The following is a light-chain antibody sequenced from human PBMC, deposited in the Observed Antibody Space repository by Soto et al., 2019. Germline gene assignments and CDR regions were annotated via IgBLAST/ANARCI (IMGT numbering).Light chain of an antibody. J-gene: IGKJ5*01. CDR3: QQRSNWPTIT. V-gene: IGKV3-11*01. CDR1: QSVGSY. Sequence: EIVLTQSPATLSLSPGERATLSCRASQSVGSYLAWYQQKPGQAPRPLIYDASNRATRIPARFSGSGSGTDFTLTISSLEPEDFAVYYCQQRSNWPTITFGQGTRLEIK. CDR2: DAS.